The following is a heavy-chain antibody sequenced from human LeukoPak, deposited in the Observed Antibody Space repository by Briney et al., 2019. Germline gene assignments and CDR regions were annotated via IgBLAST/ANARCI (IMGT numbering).Heavy chain of an antibody. Sequence: ASVKVSCKASGGTFSSYAISWVRQAPGQGLEWMGRIIPILGIANYAQKFQGRVTITADKSTSTAYMELRSLRSDDTAVYYCARGQYYYGSGSYYLLHDYWGQGTLVTVSS. D-gene: IGHD3-10*01. CDR3: ARGQYYYGSGSYYLLHDY. J-gene: IGHJ4*02. V-gene: IGHV1-69*04. CDR1: GGTFSSYA. CDR2: IIPILGIA.